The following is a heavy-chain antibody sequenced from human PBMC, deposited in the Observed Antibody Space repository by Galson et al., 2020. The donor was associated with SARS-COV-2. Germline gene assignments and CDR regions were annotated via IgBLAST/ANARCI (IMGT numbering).Heavy chain of an antibody. V-gene: IGHV4-59*08. CDR3: ARRKDGYYDRVTGGLRESEYCDGLDF. CDR2: VYPPGTT. Sequence: ETSETLSLTCSVSGDSINGYYWTWIRQAPGKGLEWIGHVYPPGTTTYSPSLKSRLYISVDTSNNQVSLTLSSVIAADTAVYYCARRKDGYYDRVTGGLRESEYCDGLDFWGQGTTVTVSS. CDR1: GDSINGYY. D-gene: IGHD1-26*01. J-gene: IGHJ6*02.